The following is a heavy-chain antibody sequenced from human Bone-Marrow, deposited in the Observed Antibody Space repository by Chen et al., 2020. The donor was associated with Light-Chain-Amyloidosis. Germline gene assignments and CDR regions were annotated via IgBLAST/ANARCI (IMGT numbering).Heavy chain of an antibody. Sequence: ISCKGSGYTFPNYWIGWVRQMPGKGLEWMGVIYPDDSDARYSPSFEGQVTISADKSITTAYLQWRSLKALDTAMYYCARRRDGYNFDYWGQGTLVTVSS. V-gene: IGHV5-51*01. J-gene: IGHJ4*02. CDR3: ARRRDGYNFDY. CDR2: IYPDDSDA. D-gene: IGHD5-12*01. CDR1: GYTFPNYW.